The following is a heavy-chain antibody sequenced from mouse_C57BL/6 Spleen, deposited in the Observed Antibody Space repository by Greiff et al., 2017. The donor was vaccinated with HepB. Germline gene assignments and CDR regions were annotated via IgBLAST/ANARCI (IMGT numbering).Heavy chain of an antibody. CDR3: TTENYYGNYGWFAY. CDR2: IDPENGDT. Sequence: EVQLQQSGAELVRPGASVKLSCTASGFNIKDDYMHWVKQRPEQGLEWIGWIDPENGDTEYASKFQGKATITADTSSNTAYLQLSSLTSEDTAVYYCTTENYYGNYGWFAYWGQGTLVTVSA. J-gene: IGHJ3*01. V-gene: IGHV14-4*01. CDR1: GFNIKDDY. D-gene: IGHD2-1*01.